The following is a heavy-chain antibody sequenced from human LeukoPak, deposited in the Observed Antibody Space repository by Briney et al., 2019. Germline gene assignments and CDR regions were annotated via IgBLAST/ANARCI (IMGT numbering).Heavy chain of an antibody. Sequence: GGSLRLSCVASGFTFSNYAMHWVRQAPGKGLEWVAVIWYDGSNKYYADSVKGRFTISRDNSKNTLYLHMNSLRAEDTAVYYCARGTGTTVLDCWGQGTLVTVSS. CDR1: GFTFSNYA. CDR2: IWYDGSNK. CDR3: ARGTGTTVLDC. D-gene: IGHD1-1*01. J-gene: IGHJ4*02. V-gene: IGHV3-33*08.